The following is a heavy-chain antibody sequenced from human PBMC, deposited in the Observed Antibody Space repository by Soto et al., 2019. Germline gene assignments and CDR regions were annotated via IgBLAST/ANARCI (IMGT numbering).Heavy chain of an antibody. CDR2: IDPSDSYT. V-gene: IGHV5-10-1*01. D-gene: IGHD2-2*01. Sequence: GESLKISCKGSGYSFTSYWISWVRQMPGKGLEWMGRIDPSDSYTNYSPSFQGLVTISADKSISTAYLQWSSLKASDTAMYYCARHVCCSSTSPDYWGQGTLVTVSS. CDR1: GYSFTSYW. J-gene: IGHJ4*02. CDR3: ARHVCCSSTSPDY.